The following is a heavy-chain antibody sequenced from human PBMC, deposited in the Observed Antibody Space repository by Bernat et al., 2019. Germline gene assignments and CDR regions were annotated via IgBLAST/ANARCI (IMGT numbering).Heavy chain of an antibody. CDR2: IIPIFGTA. Sequence: QVQLVQSGAEVKKPGSSVKVSCKASGGTFSSYAISWVRQAPGQGLEWMGGIIPIFGTANYAQKFQGRVTITADESTSTAYMELSSLRSEDTAVYYCARDLGIGGIAAALGGAFDYWGQGTLVTVSS. V-gene: IGHV1-69*01. CDR3: ARDLGIGGIAAALGGAFDY. J-gene: IGHJ4*02. D-gene: IGHD6-13*01. CDR1: GGTFSSYA.